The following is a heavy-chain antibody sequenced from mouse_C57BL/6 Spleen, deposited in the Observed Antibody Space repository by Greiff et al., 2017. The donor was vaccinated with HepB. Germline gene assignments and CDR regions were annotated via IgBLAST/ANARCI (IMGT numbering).Heavy chain of an antibody. D-gene: IGHD1-2*01. Sequence: QVQLQQPGAELVKPGASVKLSCKASGYTFTSYWMQWVKQRPGQGLEWIGEIDPSDSYTNYNQKFKGKATLTVDTSSSTAYMQLSSLTSEDSAVYYCAFITTVNFDYWGQGTTLTVSS. CDR3: AFITTVNFDY. CDR2: IDPSDSYT. J-gene: IGHJ2*01. V-gene: IGHV1-50*01. CDR1: GYTFTSYW.